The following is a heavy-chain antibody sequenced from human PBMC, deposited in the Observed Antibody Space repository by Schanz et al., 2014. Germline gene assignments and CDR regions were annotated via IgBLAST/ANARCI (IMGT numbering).Heavy chain of an antibody. CDR1: GFSFSDYG. D-gene: IGHD3-22*01. CDR3: AKSYDTSGYSGFDY. Sequence: QVQLVESGGGVVQPGRSLRLSCAGSGFSFSDYGMHWVRQAPGRGLDLVAGISYHGSERYYADSVKGRFTISRDNSKNTLYLQMNSLRTEDTAVYFCAKSYDTSGYSGFDYWGQGTLVTVSS. CDR2: ISYHGSER. V-gene: IGHV3-30*18. J-gene: IGHJ4*02.